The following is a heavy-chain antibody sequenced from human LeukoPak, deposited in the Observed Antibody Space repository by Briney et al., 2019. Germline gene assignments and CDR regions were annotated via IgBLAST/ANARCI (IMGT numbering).Heavy chain of an antibody. V-gene: IGHV4-34*01. Sequence: SETLSLTCAVYGGSFNGYYWSWIRQPPGKGPEWIGDINHSGSTYYTPSLKSRVTISVDTSKNQFSLKLSSVTAADTAVYYCARDHTNYDFWSGYQNDAFDIWGQGTMVTVSS. CDR3: ARDHTNYDFWSGYQNDAFDI. J-gene: IGHJ3*02. CDR1: GGSFNGYY. CDR2: INHSGST. D-gene: IGHD3-3*01.